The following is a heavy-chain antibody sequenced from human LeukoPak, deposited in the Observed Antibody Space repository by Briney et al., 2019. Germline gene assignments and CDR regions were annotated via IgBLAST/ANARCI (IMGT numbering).Heavy chain of an antibody. V-gene: IGHV3-30-3*01. CDR3: ARDFPHIVVVPAASLNWFDP. J-gene: IGHJ5*02. D-gene: IGHD2-2*01. Sequence: GRSLRLSCAASGFTFSSYGMHWVRQAPGKGLEWVAVISYDGSNKYYADYVKGRFTISRDNSKNTLYLQMNSLRAEDTAVYYCARDFPHIVVVPAASLNWFDPWGQGTLVTVSS. CDR1: GFTFSSYG. CDR2: ISYDGSNK.